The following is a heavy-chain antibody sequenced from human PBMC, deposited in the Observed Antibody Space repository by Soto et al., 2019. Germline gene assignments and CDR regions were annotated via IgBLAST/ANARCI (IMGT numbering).Heavy chain of an antibody. CDR3: TRSGPSSGWQGIDY. CDR2: IRSKANSYAT. Sequence: GSLRLSCAASGFTFSGSAMHWVRQASGKGLEWVGRIRSKANSYATAYAASVKGRFTISRDDSKNTAYLQMNSLKTEDTAVYYCTRSGPSSGWQGIDYWGQGTLVTVSS. D-gene: IGHD6-19*01. CDR1: GFTFSGSA. J-gene: IGHJ4*02. V-gene: IGHV3-73*01.